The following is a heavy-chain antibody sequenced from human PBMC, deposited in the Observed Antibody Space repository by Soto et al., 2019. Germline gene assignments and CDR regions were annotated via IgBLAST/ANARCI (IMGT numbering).Heavy chain of an antibody. D-gene: IGHD5-12*01. CDR3: AKVAIRRVATIYHYDY. Sequence: PGGSLRLSCAASGFTFDDYTMHWVRQAPGKGLEWVSLISWDGGSTYYADSVKGRFTISRDNSKNSLYLQMNSLRTEDTALYYCAKVAIRRVATIYHYDYWGQGTLVTVSS. V-gene: IGHV3-43*01. CDR1: GFTFDDYT. J-gene: IGHJ4*02. CDR2: ISWDGGST.